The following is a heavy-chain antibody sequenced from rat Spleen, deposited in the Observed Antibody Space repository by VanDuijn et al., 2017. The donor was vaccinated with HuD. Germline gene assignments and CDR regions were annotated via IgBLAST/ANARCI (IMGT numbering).Heavy chain of an antibody. CDR1: GFSLTSNG. Sequence: QVQLKESGPGLMQPSETLSLTCTVSGFSLTSNGVGWVRQPLGKGLVWMGTIWAGGSTNYNSAVQSRLSISRDTSKSQVFLKMNSLQPEDTGTYYCARQGFDYWGQGVMVTVSS. CDR3: ARQGFDY. J-gene: IGHJ2*01. V-gene: IGHV2-72*01. CDR2: IWAGGST.